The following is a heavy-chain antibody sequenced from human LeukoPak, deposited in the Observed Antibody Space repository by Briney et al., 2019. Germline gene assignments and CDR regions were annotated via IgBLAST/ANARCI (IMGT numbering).Heavy chain of an antibody. CDR2: IYSGGST. CDR1: GFTFSSYA. V-gene: IGHV3-53*01. D-gene: IGHD1-26*01. Sequence: GGSLRLSCAASGFTFSSYAMNWVRQAPGKGLEWVSVIYSGGSTYYADSVKGRFTISRDNSKNTLYLQMNSLRAEDTAVYYCARVVGATFFDYWGQGTLVTVSS. J-gene: IGHJ4*02. CDR3: ARVVGATFFDY.